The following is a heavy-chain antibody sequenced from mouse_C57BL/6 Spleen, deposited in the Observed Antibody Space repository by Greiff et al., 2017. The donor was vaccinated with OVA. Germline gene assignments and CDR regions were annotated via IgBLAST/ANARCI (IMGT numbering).Heavy chain of an antibody. D-gene: IGHD1-1*01. CDR1: GYSFTGYY. V-gene: IGHV1-42*01. CDR3: ARGGATVVGSYYAMDY. CDR2: FNPSTGGT. J-gene: IGHJ4*01. Sequence: EVKLQESGPELVKPGASVKISCKASGYSFTGYYMNWVKQSPEKSLEWIGEFNPSTGGTTYNQKFKAKATLTVDKSSSTAYMQLKSLTSEDSAVYYCARGGATVVGSYYAMDYWGQGTSVTVSS.